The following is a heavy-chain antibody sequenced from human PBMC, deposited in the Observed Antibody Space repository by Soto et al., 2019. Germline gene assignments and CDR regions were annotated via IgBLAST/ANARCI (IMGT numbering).Heavy chain of an antibody. CDR2: VSGSGGST. CDR3: AKGDVSGYDSGHAFDI. Sequence: GGSLRLSCAASGFTFSSXXMXXXXQAPGKGLEWVXXVSGSGGSTYYGDSVKGRFTISRDNSKNTLYLQMNSLRAEDTAVYYCAKGDVSGYDSGHAFDIWGQGTMVTVSS. J-gene: IGHJ3*02. V-gene: IGHV3-23*01. CDR1: GFTFSSXX. D-gene: IGHD5-12*01.